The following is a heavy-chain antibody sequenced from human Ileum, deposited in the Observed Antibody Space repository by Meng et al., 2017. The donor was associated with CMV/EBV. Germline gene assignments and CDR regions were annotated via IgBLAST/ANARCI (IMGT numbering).Heavy chain of an antibody. V-gene: IGHV4-31*03. CDR3: ARYSNLSTSSAGRFDP. CDR2: ISNTANT. J-gene: IGHJ5*02. D-gene: IGHD6-6*01. CDR1: GGSISGGSYW. Sequence: LRPSCTVSGGSISGGSYWWSWVRQPPGKGLEWIGYISNTANTYYHASLRIRVVISLDPSKSRFSLRLTSVTAADTGVYFCARYSNLSTSSAGRFDPWGQGTLVTVSS.